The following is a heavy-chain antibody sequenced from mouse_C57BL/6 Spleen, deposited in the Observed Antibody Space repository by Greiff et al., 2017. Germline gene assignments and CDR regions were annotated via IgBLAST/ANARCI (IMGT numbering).Heavy chain of an antibody. J-gene: IGHJ3*01. V-gene: IGHV1-53*01. D-gene: IGHD1-1*01. CDR2: INPSNGGT. CDR3: ARGGITTVVPSAFAY. Sequence: QVQLQQPGTELVKPGASVKLSCKASGYTFTSYWMHWVKQRPGQGLEWIGNINPSNGGTNYNEKFKSKATLTVDKSSSTAYMQLSSLTSEDSAVYYCARGGITTVVPSAFAYWGQGPLVTVSA. CDR1: GYTFTSYW.